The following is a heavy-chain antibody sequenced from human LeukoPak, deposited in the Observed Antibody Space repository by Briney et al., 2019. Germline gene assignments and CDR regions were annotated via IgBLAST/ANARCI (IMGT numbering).Heavy chain of an antibody. V-gene: IGHV3-30-3*01. Sequence: GGSLRLSCAASGFTFSSYAMHWVRQAPGKGLERVAVISYDGSNKYYADSVKGRFTISRDNSKTTLYLQMNSLRAEDTAVYYCARDRWVATTHYYFDYWGQGTLVTVSS. CDR1: GFTFSSYA. CDR3: ARDRWVATTHYYFDY. D-gene: IGHD5-24*01. J-gene: IGHJ4*02. CDR2: ISYDGSNK.